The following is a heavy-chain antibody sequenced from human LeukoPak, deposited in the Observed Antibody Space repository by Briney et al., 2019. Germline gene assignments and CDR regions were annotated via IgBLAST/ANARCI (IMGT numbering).Heavy chain of an antibody. CDR2: ISYSGSTI. Sequence: PGGTLRLSCAASGFTFSTSEMNWVRQAPGKGLEWISYISYSGSTIFYADSVKGRFTISRDNAKSSLYLQGNSLRAEDTAVYYCTKNPGGHTYGPNAFESWGQGTLVTVSS. CDR3: TKNPGGHTYGPNAFES. J-gene: IGHJ4*02. CDR1: GFTFSTSE. V-gene: IGHV3-48*03. D-gene: IGHD4/OR15-4a*01.